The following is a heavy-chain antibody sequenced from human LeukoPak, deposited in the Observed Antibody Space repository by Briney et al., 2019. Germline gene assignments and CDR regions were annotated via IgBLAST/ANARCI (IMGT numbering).Heavy chain of an antibody. CDR3: ARGLVWRFLFDSRRDSFDI. J-gene: IGHJ3*02. Sequence: SETLSLTCAVYGENFSIYFYSWIRQPPGKGLEWLGEISHSGATTYNPSLKSRVTISVDTSKNQFSLKLQSVTAADTGVYYCARGLVWRFLFDSRRDSFDIWGQGTTITVSS. V-gene: IGHV4-34*01. CDR1: GENFSIYF. CDR2: ISHSGAT. D-gene: IGHD3-16*01.